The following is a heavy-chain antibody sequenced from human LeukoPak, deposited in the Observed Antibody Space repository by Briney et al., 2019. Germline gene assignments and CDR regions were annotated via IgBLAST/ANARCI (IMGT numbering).Heavy chain of an antibody. CDR1: GGTFSSYA. Sequence: ASVTVSCKASGGTFSSYAISWVRQAPGQGLEWMGGIIPIFDTANYAQKFQGRVTITADESTSTAYMELSSLRSEGTAVYYCARDLLSVGDAFDIWGQGTMVTVSS. CDR2: IIPIFDTA. D-gene: IGHD4-23*01. CDR3: ARDLLSVGDAFDI. J-gene: IGHJ3*02. V-gene: IGHV1-69*13.